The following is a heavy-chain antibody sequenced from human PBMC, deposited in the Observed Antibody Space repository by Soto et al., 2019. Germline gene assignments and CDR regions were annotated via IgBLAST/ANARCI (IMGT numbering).Heavy chain of an antibody. D-gene: IGHD1-26*01. CDR2: ISGSGDST. CDR1: GFNFNIYF. V-gene: IGHV3-23*01. J-gene: IGHJ4*02. CDR3: AKSCCAKSHLGAMAPFDS. Sequence: GGSLRLSCAVSGFNFNIYFMTWVRQAPGKGLEWISSISGSGDSTYYADSVKGRFTISRDNSKKTLYLQMNSLRDEDTAVYYCAKSCCAKSHLGAMAPFDSWGQGALVTVSS.